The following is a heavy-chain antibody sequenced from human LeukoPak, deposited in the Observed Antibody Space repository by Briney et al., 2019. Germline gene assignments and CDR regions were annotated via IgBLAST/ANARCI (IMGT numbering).Heavy chain of an antibody. Sequence: ASVKVSCKASGYTFTGYYMHWVRQAPGQGLEWMGWINPNSGGTNYAQKFQGRVTMTRDTSISTAYMELSGLRSDDTAVYYCAREDPIVGASFDYWGQGTLVTVSS. CDR3: AREDPIVGASFDY. CDR1: GYTFTGYY. CDR2: INPNSGGT. D-gene: IGHD1-26*01. V-gene: IGHV1-2*02. J-gene: IGHJ4*02.